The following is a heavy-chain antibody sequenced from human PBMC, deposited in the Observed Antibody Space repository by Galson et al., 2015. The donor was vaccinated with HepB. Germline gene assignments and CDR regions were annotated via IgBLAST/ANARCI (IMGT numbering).Heavy chain of an antibody. CDR2: IYWDDDK. CDR1: GFSLNTTKVG. Sequence: PALVKPTQTLTLTCTFSGFSLNTTKVGVGWIRQPPGKALEWLAVIYWDDDKRYSPSLKSRLTITKDTSKNQVVLTMTNMDPADTGTYFCAQRRRYSNPFAYWGQGTLVTGSS. D-gene: IGHD4-11*01. CDR3: AQRRRYSNPFAY. J-gene: IGHJ4*02. V-gene: IGHV2-5*02.